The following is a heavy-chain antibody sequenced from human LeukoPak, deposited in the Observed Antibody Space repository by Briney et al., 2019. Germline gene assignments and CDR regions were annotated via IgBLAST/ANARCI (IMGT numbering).Heavy chain of an antibody. V-gene: IGHV1-18*01. D-gene: IGHD5-18*01. Sequence: ASVKVSCKASGYTFTSYGISWVRQAPGQGLEWMGWISAYNGNTNYAQKLQGRVTMTTDTSTSTAYMELRSLRSDDTAVYYCARDGYSYGYHYYFDCWGQGTLVTVSS. J-gene: IGHJ4*02. CDR2: ISAYNGNT. CDR1: GYTFTSYG. CDR3: ARDGYSYGYHYYFDC.